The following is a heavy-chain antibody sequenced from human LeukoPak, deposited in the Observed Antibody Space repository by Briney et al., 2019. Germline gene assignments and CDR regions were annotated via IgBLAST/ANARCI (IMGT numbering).Heavy chain of an antibody. CDR1: GFTFSRYW. J-gene: IGHJ4*02. V-gene: IGHV3-66*02. CDR2: IYSGGST. CDR3: ARALLFDY. Sequence: GGSLRLSCAASGFTFSRYWMTWVRQAPGKGLEWASVIYSGGSTYYADSVKGRFTISRDNSKNTLYLQMNSLRAEDTAVYYCARALLFDYWGQGTLVTVSS.